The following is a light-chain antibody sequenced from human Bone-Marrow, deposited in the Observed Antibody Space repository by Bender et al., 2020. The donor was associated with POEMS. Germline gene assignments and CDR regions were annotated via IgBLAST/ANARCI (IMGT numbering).Light chain of an antibody. CDR3: TTYAGSNDLL. CDR1: SRDVGRFNY. CDR2: EVF. Sequence: QSVLTQPPSASGSPGQSVTISCTGTSRDVGRFNYVSWYQQHPGQAPKLIIFEVFKRPSGVPDRFSGSKSGNTASLTVSGLQAEDEADYYCTTYAGSNDLLFGGGTKLTVL. V-gene: IGLV2-8*01. J-gene: IGLJ2*01.